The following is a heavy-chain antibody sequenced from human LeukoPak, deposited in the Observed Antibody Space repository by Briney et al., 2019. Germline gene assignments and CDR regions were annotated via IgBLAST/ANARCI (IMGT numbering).Heavy chain of an antibody. D-gene: IGHD3-16*01. J-gene: IGHJ4*02. CDR2: ISGSGVST. Sequence: GGPLRLSCAASGFTFSSSAMSWVHQAPGKGLEWVSAISGSGVSTYYADSVKGRFTISRDNSKNTLCLQMNSLRAEDTAVYYCARSHRGGYYFDYWGQGTLVTVSS. CDR1: GFTFSSSA. CDR3: ARSHRGGYYFDY. V-gene: IGHV3-23*01.